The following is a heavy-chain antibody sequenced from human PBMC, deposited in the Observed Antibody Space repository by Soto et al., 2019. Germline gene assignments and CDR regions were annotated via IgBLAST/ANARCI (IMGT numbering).Heavy chain of an antibody. J-gene: IGHJ4*02. Sequence: QVQLQESGPGLVKPSQTLSLTCTVSGGSISSGGYYWSWIRQHPGKGLEWIGYIYYSGSTYYNPSLKSRVXTXXDTSKNQFSLKLTSVTAADTAVYYCARGPRDVVDYWGQRTLVTVSS. CDR1: GGSISSGGYY. CDR3: ARGPRDVVDY. V-gene: IGHV4-31*03. CDR2: IYYSGST. D-gene: IGHD2-15*01.